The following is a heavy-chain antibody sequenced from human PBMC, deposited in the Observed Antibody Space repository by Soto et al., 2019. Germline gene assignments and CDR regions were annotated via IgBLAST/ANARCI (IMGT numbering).Heavy chain of an antibody. CDR3: ARPKGPSGYDHQFDY. Sequence: SETLSLTCTVSGGSISSGGYYWSWIRQHPGKGLEWIGYIYYSGSTYYNPSLKSRVTISVDTSKNQFSLKLSSVTAADTAMYYCARPKGPSGYDHQFDYWGQGTLVTVSS. D-gene: IGHD5-12*01. CDR1: GGSISSGGYY. CDR2: IYYSGST. V-gene: IGHV4-31*03. J-gene: IGHJ4*02.